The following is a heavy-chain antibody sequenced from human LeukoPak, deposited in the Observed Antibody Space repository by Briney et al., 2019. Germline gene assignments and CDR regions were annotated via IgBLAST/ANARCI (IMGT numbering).Heavy chain of an antibody. J-gene: IGHJ6*03. Sequence: GGSMSLSCAASGFTVSSNYMSWVRQAPGKGLEWVSVIYSGGSTYYADSVKGRFTISRDNSKNTLYLQMNSLRAEDTAVYYCARNLRFLEWPKRDYYYYYMDVWGEGTTVTVSS. V-gene: IGHV3-53*01. CDR1: GFTVSSNY. D-gene: IGHD3-3*01. CDR2: IYSGGST. CDR3: ARNLRFLEWPKRDYYYYYMDV.